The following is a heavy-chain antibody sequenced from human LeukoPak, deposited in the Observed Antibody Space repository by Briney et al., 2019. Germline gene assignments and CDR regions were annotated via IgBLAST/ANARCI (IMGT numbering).Heavy chain of an antibody. J-gene: IGHJ3*02. CDR1: GSISGYY. CDR2: IYTSGST. V-gene: IGHV4-4*09. CDR3: ARQKCTSTSCLTKNAFDI. D-gene: IGHD2-2*01. Sequence: SETLSLTCTVSGSISGYYWSWIRQPLGKGLEWIGYIYTSGSTNYNPSLESRVTISVDTSKNQFSLGLSSVTAADTAVYYCARQKCTSTSCLTKNAFDIWGQGTMVTVSS.